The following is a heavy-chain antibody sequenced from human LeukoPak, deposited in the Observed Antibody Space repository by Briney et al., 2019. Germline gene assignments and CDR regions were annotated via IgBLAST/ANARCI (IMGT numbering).Heavy chain of an antibody. CDR2: IIGSGSST. CDR1: GFTFSSYA. D-gene: IGHD6-13*01. J-gene: IGHJ4*02. Sequence: GGSLRLSCAASGFTFSSYAMSWVRQAPGKGLEWVSAIIGSGSSTCYADSVKGRFTISRDNSTNTLFLQMNSLRAEDTAVYYCAKDRAQQLVLDFWGQGTLVTVSS. V-gene: IGHV3-23*01. CDR3: AKDRAQQLVLDF.